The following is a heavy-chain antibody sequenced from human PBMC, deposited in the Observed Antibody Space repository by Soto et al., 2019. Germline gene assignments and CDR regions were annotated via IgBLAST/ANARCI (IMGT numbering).Heavy chain of an antibody. D-gene: IGHD3-22*01. CDR3: ARDLLGGYSS. CDR1: GFTFSSYT. Sequence: VGSLRLSCAASGFTFSSYTMNWVRQAPGKGLEWVSSISSSNSYIYYADSVKGRFTISRDNAKNSLYLQMHSLRAEDTAVYYCARDLLGGYSSWGQGTLVTVSS. V-gene: IGHV3-21*01. CDR2: ISSSNSYI. J-gene: IGHJ5*02.